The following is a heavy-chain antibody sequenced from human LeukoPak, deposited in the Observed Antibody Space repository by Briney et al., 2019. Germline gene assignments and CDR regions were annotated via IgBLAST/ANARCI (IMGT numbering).Heavy chain of an antibody. CDR1: GFTFDDYA. V-gene: IGHV3-9*01. CDR3: AKDEY. CDR2: LSWNSGTI. J-gene: IGHJ4*02. Sequence: PGGSLRLSCAASGFTFDDYAMHWVRQAPGKGLEWVSGLSWNSGTIGYADSVKGRFTISRDNAKNSLYLQMNSLRAEDTALYYCAKDEYWGQGTLVTVSS.